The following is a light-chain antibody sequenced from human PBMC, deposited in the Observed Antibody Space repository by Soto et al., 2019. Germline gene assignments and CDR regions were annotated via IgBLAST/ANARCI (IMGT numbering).Light chain of an antibody. CDR2: DAS. V-gene: IGKV1-5*01. J-gene: IGKJ1*01. Sequence: DIQMTQSPSTLSASVGDRVTITCRASQSISSWLAWYQQKPGKAPKVLIYDASSLESGVPSRFSGSGSGTEFTLNISSLQPDDFATYYCQPYKSYWTFGQGTKVEIK. CDR3: QPYKSYWT. CDR1: QSISSW.